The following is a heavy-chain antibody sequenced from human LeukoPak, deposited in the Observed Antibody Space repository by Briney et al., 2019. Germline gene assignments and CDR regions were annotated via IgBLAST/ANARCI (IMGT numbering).Heavy chain of an antibody. CDR3: ARDLPHDIVVVPAAPPPYYYYGMDV. D-gene: IGHD2-2*01. CDR2: IIPILGIA. J-gene: IGHJ6*02. Sequence: SVKVSCKASGGTFSSYAISWVRQAPGQGLEWMGRIIPILGIANYAQKFQGRVTITADKSTSTAYMELSSLRSEDTAVYYCARDLPHDIVVVPAAPPPYYYYGMDVWGQGTTVTVSS. CDR1: GGTFSSYA. V-gene: IGHV1-69*04.